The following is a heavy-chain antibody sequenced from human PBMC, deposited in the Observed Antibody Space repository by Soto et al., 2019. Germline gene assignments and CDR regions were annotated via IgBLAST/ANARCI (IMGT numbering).Heavy chain of an antibody. J-gene: IGHJ5*02. D-gene: IGHD2-15*01. CDR3: ARGGAVVAASPDTYNWFDP. CDR1: GDSVSSNSAA. V-gene: IGHV6-1*01. CDR2: TYYRSKWYN. Sequence: SQTLSLTCAISGDSVSSNSAAWNWIRQSPSRGLEWLGRTYYRSKWYNDYAVSVKSRITINPDTSKNQFSLQLNSVTPEDTAVDYCARGGAVVAASPDTYNWFDPWGQGTLVTVSS.